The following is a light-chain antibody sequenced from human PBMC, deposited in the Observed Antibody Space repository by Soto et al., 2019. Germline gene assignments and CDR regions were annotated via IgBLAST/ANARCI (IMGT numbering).Light chain of an antibody. J-gene: IGKJ1*01. Sequence: EIVLTQSPGTLSLSPGERATLSCRTSQSVSRSYLAWYQQKPGQAHRLLIYDASSRATGIPDMFSGSGSGTDFNLTISRLEPEDFSVYYCQQYGSAPPTFGQGTKVEIK. CDR3: QQYGSAPPT. CDR2: DAS. CDR1: QSVSRSY. V-gene: IGKV3-20*01.